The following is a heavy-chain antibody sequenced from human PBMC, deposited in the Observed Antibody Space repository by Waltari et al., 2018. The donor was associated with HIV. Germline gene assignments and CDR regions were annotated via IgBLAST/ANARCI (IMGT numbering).Heavy chain of an antibody. CDR3: ARCETVVTPFINKYLGLDV. CDR2: ISATGTTI. D-gene: IGHD2-15*01. V-gene: IGHV3-48*01. CDR1: GFTFSDYS. J-gene: IGHJ6*02. Sequence: VQPGGSLRLSCLASGFTFSDYSMNWVRQGPGKGLEWVAYISATGTTIFYANSVKGRFTVSRDNVENSLYLDMSSLRAEDTGDYYCARCETVVTPFINKYLGLDVWGPGTTVTVSS.